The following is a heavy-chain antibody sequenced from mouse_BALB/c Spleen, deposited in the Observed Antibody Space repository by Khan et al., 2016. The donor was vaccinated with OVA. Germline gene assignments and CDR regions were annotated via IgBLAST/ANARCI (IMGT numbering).Heavy chain of an antibody. D-gene: IGHD1-2*01. CDR3: ARDYGDAY. V-gene: IGHV9-3-1*01. CDR1: GYTFTNYG. CDR2: INTYTGEP. Sequence: QIQLVQSGPELKKPGETVKISCKASGYTFTNYGMNWVKQAPGKGLKWMGWINTYTGEPTYADDFKGRFAFSLETSASTAYLQINNLKNEDTATYFCARDYGDAYWGKGTLGTVSA. J-gene: IGHJ3*01.